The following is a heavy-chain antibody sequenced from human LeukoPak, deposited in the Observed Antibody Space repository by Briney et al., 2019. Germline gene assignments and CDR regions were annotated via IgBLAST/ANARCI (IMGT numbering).Heavy chain of an antibody. CDR2: ISGSSSTI. CDR1: GFTFSSYN. CDR3: ARRGISAPFDY. J-gene: IGHJ4*02. V-gene: IGHV3-48*01. Sequence: PGGSLRLSCAASGFTFSSYNMNWVRQAPGKGLEWVSYISGSSSTIYYADSVKGRFTISRDNAKNSLYLQVNSLRAEDTAVYYCARRGISAPFDYWGRGTLVTVSS. D-gene: IGHD6-6*01.